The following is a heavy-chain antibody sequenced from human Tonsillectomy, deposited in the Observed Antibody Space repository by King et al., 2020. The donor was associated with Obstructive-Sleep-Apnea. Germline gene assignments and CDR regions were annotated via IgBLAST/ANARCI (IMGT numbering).Heavy chain of an antibody. V-gene: IGHV1-69*01. CDR1: GGTFSSYA. CDR2: IIPIFGTA. Sequence: VQLVESGAEVKKPGSSVKVSCKASGGTFSSYAISWVRQAPGQGLEWMGGIIPIFGTANYAQKFQGRVTITADESTSTAYMELSSMRSEDTAVYYCARGYCSSTSCYTSYYYGMDVWGQGTTVTVSS. D-gene: IGHD2-2*02. CDR3: ARGYCSSTSCYTSYYYGMDV. J-gene: IGHJ6*02.